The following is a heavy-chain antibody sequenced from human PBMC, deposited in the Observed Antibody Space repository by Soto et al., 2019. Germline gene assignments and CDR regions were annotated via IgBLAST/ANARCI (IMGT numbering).Heavy chain of an antibody. J-gene: IGHJ6*02. CDR3: ARIASTGRGWDV. CDR2: IKQDGSEK. CDR1: GFTFSSYW. Sequence: EVQLVESGGGLVQPGGSLRLSCADSGFTFSSYWMSWVRQAPVKGLEWVGNIKQDGSEKNYVDSVKGRFTIPSDNAKNSLYLQMNSLRAEDTAVYYCARIASTGRGWDVWGQGTTVVVSS. D-gene: IGHD6-13*01. V-gene: IGHV3-7*01.